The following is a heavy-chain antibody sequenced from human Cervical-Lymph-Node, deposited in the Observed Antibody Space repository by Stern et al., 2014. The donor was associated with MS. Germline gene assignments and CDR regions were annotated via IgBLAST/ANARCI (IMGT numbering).Heavy chain of an antibody. V-gene: IGHV4-31*03. J-gene: IGHJ4*02. CDR3: ARGRDGYKSHFDY. Sequence: VQLEESGPGLVKPSQTLSLTCTVSGGSISSGGYSWSWIRQHPGKGLEWIGYIYYSGSTYYNPSLKSRVTISVDTSKNQFSLKLSSVTAADTAVYYCARGRDGYKSHFDYWGQGTLVTVSS. CDR2: IYYSGST. D-gene: IGHD5-24*01. CDR1: GGSISSGGYS.